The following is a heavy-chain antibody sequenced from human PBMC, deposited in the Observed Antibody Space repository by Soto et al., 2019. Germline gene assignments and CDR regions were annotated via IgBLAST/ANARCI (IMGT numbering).Heavy chain of an antibody. Sequence: QVQMQESGPGLVKPSQTLYLTCSVSGGSIIDSGSFYWNWIRQHPGKGLEWIGYIYYSGCTYYNRSLKSRATISLDTSKNQFSLKLTSVTAADTAIYYCARGEVVASNWFDPWGQGTLVTVSS. J-gene: IGHJ5*02. D-gene: IGHD2-15*01. CDR3: ARGEVVASNWFDP. V-gene: IGHV4-31*03. CDR2: IYYSGCT. CDR1: GGSIIDSGSFY.